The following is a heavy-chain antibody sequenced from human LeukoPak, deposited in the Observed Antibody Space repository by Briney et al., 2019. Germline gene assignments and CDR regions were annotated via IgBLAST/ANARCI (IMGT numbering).Heavy chain of an antibody. CDR3: ARELGYCSGGSCSTPHYYYYYYMDV. V-gene: IGHV4-38-2*02. CDR1: GYSISSGYY. CDR2: IYHSGST. Sequence: KSSETLSLTCTVSGYSISSGYYWGWIRQPPGKGLEWIGSIYHSGSTYYNPSLKSRVTISVDTSKNQFSLKLSSVTAADTAVYYCARELGYCSGGSCSTPHYYYYYYMDVWGKGTTVTVSS. D-gene: IGHD2-15*01. J-gene: IGHJ6*03.